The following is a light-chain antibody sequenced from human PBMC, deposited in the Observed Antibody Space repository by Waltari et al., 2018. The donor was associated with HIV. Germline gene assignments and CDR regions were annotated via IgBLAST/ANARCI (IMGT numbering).Light chain of an antibody. CDR1: SSDVGSYNL. CDR3: CSYVGWSTILYV. CDR2: EVS. Sequence: QSALTQPASVSGSPGQSITISCTGTSSDVGSYNLVSWYQQHPGKAPKLMIYEVSKRRSGVSNRFSGSKSGNTASLTISGLQAEDEADYYCCSYVGWSTILYVFGTGTKVTVL. J-gene: IGLJ1*01. V-gene: IGLV2-23*02.